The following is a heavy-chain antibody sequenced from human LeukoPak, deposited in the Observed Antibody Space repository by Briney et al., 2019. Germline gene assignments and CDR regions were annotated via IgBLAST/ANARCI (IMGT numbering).Heavy chain of an antibody. D-gene: IGHD6-13*01. CDR2: IKQDGSEK. Sequence: GGSLRLSCAASGFTFSTYWMSWVRQAPGEGLEWVANIKQDGSEKYYVDSVKGRFTISRDNAKNSLYLQMNGLRAEDTAMYYCARDSAGSDYWGQGTLVTVSS. CDR1: GFTFSTYW. J-gene: IGHJ4*02. V-gene: IGHV3-7*01. CDR3: ARDSAGSDY.